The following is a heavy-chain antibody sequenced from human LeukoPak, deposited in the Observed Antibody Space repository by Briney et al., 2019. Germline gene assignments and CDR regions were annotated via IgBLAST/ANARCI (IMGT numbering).Heavy chain of an antibody. CDR2: IKQDGSEK. Sequence: PGGSLRLSCAASGFTFSSYWMSWVRQAPGKGLEWVANIKQDGSEKYYVDSVKGRFTISRDNAKNSLYLQMNSLRAEDTAVYYCARAVDIVAPITYYFDYWGQGTLVTVSS. J-gene: IGHJ4*02. D-gene: IGHD5-12*01. CDR3: ARAVDIVAPITYYFDY. V-gene: IGHV3-7*01. CDR1: GFTFSSYW.